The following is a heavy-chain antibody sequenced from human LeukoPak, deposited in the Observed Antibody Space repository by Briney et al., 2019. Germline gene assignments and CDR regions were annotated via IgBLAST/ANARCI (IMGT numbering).Heavy chain of an antibody. Sequence: GESLKISCKGSGYSFTSYWIGWVRQMPGKGLEWMGIIYPGDSDTRYSPSFQGQVTISADKSISTAYLQWSSLKASDTAMYYCARSRLALLPHDAFDIWGQGTMVTVSS. CDR3: ARSRLALLPHDAFDI. J-gene: IGHJ3*02. D-gene: IGHD2/OR15-2a*01. CDR2: IYPGDSDT. V-gene: IGHV5-51*01. CDR1: GYSFTSYW.